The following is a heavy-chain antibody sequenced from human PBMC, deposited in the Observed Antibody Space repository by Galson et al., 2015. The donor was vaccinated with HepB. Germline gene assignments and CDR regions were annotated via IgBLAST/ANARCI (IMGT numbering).Heavy chain of an antibody. CDR2: INPNSGGT. J-gene: IGHJ4*02. CDR1: GYTFTGYY. Sequence: SVKVSCKASGYTFTGYYMHWVRQAPGQGLEWMGWINPNSGGTNYAQKFQGRVTMTRDTSISTAYMELSRLRSDDTAVYYCARDYSGSRTTGIPTNWGQGTLVTVSS. D-gene: IGHD1-26*01. V-gene: IGHV1-2*02. CDR3: ARDYSGSRTTGIPTN.